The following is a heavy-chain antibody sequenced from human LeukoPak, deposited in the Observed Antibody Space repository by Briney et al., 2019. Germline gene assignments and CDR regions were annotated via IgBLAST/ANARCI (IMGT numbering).Heavy chain of an antibody. Sequence: GGSLRLSCAASGFTFSSYEMNWVRQAPGKGLEWVSYISSSGSTIYYADSVKGRFTISRDNAKNSLYLQMNSLRAEDTAVYYCARDQRGYSGYDSQDYWGQGTLVTVSS. J-gene: IGHJ4*02. CDR1: GFTFSSYE. D-gene: IGHD5-12*01. CDR2: ISSSGSTI. CDR3: ARDQRGYSGYDSQDY. V-gene: IGHV3-48*03.